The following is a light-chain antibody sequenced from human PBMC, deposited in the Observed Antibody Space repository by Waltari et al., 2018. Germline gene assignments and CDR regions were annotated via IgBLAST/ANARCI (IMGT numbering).Light chain of an antibody. CDR2: QNN. CDR1: SSNIGGNF. J-gene: IGLJ3*02. Sequence: SVLTQPPSASGTPGQTVTIPCSGSSSNIGGNFVYWYQQLPGMAPQLLTDQNNQRPSGVPDRFSGSKSGTSASLAISGLRSDDEAEYYCAAWDDNLTGPLFGGGTKVTVL. V-gene: IGLV1-47*01. CDR3: AAWDDNLTGPL.